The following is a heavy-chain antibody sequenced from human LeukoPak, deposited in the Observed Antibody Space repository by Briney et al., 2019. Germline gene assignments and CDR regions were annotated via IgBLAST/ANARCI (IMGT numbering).Heavy chain of an antibody. D-gene: IGHD5-18*01. CDR2: ISSSRSTI. J-gene: IGHJ4*02. CDR1: GFTFSNYE. V-gene: IGHV3-48*03. CDR3: ARADSYGVDY. Sequence: GGFLRLSCAASGFTFSNYEMNWVRQAPGKGLEWVSYISSSRSTIYYADSVKGRFTISRDNAKNSLYLQMNSLRAEDTAVYYCARADSYGVDYWGQGTLVTVSS.